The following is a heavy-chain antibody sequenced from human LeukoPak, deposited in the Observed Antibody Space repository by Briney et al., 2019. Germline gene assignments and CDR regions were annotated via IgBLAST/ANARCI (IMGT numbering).Heavy chain of an antibody. Sequence: GASVKASCKASGGTFSSYAISWVRQAPGQGLEWMGGIIPIFGTANYAQKFQGRVTITADESTSTAYMELSSLRSEDTAVYYCARDWFSDSSGYYPSPGFDYWGQGTLVTVSS. D-gene: IGHD3-22*01. CDR1: GGTFSSYA. J-gene: IGHJ4*02. V-gene: IGHV1-69*13. CDR2: IIPIFGTA. CDR3: ARDWFSDSSGYYPSPGFDY.